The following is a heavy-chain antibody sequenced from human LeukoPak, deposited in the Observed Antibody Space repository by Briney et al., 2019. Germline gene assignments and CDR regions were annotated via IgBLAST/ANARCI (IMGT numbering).Heavy chain of an antibody. CDR2: ISGSGSTI. D-gene: IGHD3-10*01. V-gene: IGHV3-48*04. J-gene: IGHJ4*02. CDR1: GFTFSNYG. Sequence: GGSLRLSCAASGFTFSNYGMSWVRQAPRKGLEWVSAISGSGSTIYYADSVKGRFTISRDNAKNSLYLQMNSLRAEDTAVYYCARGGAGAFGELFGDRFDYWGQGTLVTVSS. CDR3: ARGGAGAFGELFGDRFDY.